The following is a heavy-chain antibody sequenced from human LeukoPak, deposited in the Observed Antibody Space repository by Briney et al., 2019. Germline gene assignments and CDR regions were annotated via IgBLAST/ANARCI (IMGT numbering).Heavy chain of an antibody. CDR1: GFTFSSYT. D-gene: IGHD6-19*01. V-gene: IGHV3-21*01. J-gene: IGHJ3*02. CDR2: ISGSGVYI. CDR3: AGVSVAGAVIDAFDM. Sequence: PGGSLRLSCAASGFTFSSYTMNWVRQAPGKGLEWVSCISGSGVYIYYADSLKGRFTISRDNAKNSLYLQMNGLRAEDTAVYYCAGVSVAGAVIDAFDMWGQGTMVTVSS.